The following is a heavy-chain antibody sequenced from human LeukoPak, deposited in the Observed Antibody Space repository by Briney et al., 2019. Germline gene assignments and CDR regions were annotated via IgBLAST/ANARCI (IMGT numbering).Heavy chain of an antibody. D-gene: IGHD6-13*01. CDR1: GYTFTSYA. CDR3: ARDPIGSSWPYYFDY. Sequence: GASVKVSCKASGYTFTSYAMHWVRQAPGQRLEWMGWINAGNGSTKYSQKFQGRVTITRDTSASTAYMELSSLRSEDTAVYYCARDPIGSSWPYYFDYWGQGTLVTVSS. CDR2: INAGNGST. J-gene: IGHJ4*02. V-gene: IGHV1-3*01.